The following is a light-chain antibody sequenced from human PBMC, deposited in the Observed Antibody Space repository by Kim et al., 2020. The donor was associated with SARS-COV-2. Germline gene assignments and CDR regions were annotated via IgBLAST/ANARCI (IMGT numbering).Light chain of an antibody. J-gene: IGLJ2*01. Sequence: SVSPGQTASITCSGDKLGDKYACWYQQKPGQSPVLVIYQDSKRPSGIPERFSGSNFGNTATLTISGTQAMDEADYYCQAWDSSTEVFGGGTQLTVL. V-gene: IGLV3-1*01. CDR3: QAWDSSTEV. CDR2: QDS. CDR1: KLGDKY.